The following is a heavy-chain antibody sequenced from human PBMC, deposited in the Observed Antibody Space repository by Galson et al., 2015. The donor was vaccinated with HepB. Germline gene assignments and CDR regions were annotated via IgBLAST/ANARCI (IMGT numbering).Heavy chain of an antibody. CDR2: ITPKRSDT. V-gene: IGHV1-2*02. J-gene: IGHJ4*02. CDR1: GYTFSDHY. Sequence: SVKVSCKASGYTFSDHYIQWVRQAPGQGLEWMGWITPKRSDTNYAQTFKGRVTMTRDTSTSTAYLEVSGLRSDDTAMYYCARDDGYNSGWGYWGQGTLVTVSS. CDR3: ARDDGYNSGWGY. D-gene: IGHD6-19*01.